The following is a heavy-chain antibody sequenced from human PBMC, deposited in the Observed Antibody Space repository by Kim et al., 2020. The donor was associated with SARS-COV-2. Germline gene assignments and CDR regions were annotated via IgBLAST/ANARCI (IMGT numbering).Heavy chain of an antibody. J-gene: IGHJ4*02. CDR3: ARVRGSYYVDY. D-gene: IGHD1-26*01. V-gene: IGHV4-34*01. CDR2: T. Sequence: TNYNPSLKSRVTISVDTSKNQFSLKLSSVTAADTAVYYCARVRGSYYVDYWGQGTLVTVSS.